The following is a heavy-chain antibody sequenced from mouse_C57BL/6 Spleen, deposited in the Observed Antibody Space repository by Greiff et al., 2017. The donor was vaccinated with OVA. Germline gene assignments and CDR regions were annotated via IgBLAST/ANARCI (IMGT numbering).Heavy chain of an antibody. CDR3: ARDVYYYGMDY. CDR1: GFTFSDFY. V-gene: IGHV7-1*01. J-gene: IGHJ4*01. Sequence: EVHLVESGGGLVQSGRSLRLSCATSGFTFSDFYMEWVRQAPGKGLEWIAASRNKANDYTTEYSASVKGRFIVSRDTSQSILYLQMNALRAEDTAIYYCARDVYYYGMDYWGQGTSVTVSS. CDR2: SRNKANDYTT.